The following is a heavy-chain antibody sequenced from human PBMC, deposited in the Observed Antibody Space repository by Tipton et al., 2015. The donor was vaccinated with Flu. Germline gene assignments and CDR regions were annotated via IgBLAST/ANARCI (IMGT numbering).Heavy chain of an antibody. V-gene: IGHV3-33*01. CDR2: IWYDGSDK. D-gene: IGHD2-2*01. CDR1: GFTFSSYG. J-gene: IGHJ3*02. CDR3: ARDYGTTAFFCETNCYGGAFDI. Sequence: SLRLSCVVSGFTFSSYGMHWVRQAPGKGLEWLAIIWYDGSDKYYADSVKGRFTISRDNSKNTVYLQMNNLRAEDTAIYYCARDYGTTAFFCETNCYGGAFDIWGQGTMVTVSS.